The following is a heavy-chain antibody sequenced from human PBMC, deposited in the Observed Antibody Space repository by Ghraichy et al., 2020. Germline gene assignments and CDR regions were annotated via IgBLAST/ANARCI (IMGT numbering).Heavy chain of an antibody. V-gene: IGHV4-34*01. CDR1: GGSFSGYY. D-gene: IGHD5-12*01. CDR2: INHSGST. Sequence: SETLSLTCAVYGGSFSGYYWSWIRQPPGKGLEWIGEINHSGSTNYNPSLKSRVTISVDTSKNQFSLKLSSVTAADTAVYYCARRGGSPRNWWFDPWGQGTLVTVSS. CDR3: ARRGGSPRNWWFDP. J-gene: IGHJ5*02.